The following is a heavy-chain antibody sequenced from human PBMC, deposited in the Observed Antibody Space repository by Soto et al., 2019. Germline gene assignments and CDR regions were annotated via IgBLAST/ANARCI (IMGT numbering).Heavy chain of an antibody. CDR2: IYYSGST. D-gene: IGHD2-2*01. Sequence: QVQLQESGPGLVKPSETLSLTCTVSGGSISSYYWSWIRQPPGKGLEWIGYIYYSGSTNYNPSLKSRVTISVDTSKNQFSLKLSSVTAADTAVYYCARARRVVPAVWSYYYYMDVWGKGTTVTVSS. V-gene: IGHV4-59*01. CDR1: GGSISSYY. J-gene: IGHJ6*03. CDR3: ARARRVVPAVWSYYYYMDV.